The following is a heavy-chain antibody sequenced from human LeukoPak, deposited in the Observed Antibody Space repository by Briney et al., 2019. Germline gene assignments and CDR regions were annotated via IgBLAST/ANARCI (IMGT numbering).Heavy chain of an antibody. Sequence: GESLKISCKGSGYTFTSYFIGWVRQVPAQGLEWVAIIRPGDSDTRYSPSFRGQVTVSADRSINTAYLQWSSPKASDTATYYCVRHRSDSGSSPIDFWGQGTLVTVSS. CDR3: VRHRSDSGSSPIDF. J-gene: IGHJ4*02. CDR2: IRPGDSDT. V-gene: IGHV5-51*01. D-gene: IGHD6-6*01. CDR1: GYTFTSYF.